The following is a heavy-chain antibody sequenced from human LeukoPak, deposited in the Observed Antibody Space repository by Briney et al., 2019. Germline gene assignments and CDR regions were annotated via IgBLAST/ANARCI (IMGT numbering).Heavy chain of an antibody. CDR2: ISYDGSNK. D-gene: IGHD6-19*01. CDR3: ARGNSSGWYYFDY. J-gene: IGHJ4*02. V-gene: IGHV3-30*04. CDR1: GFTFSSYA. Sequence: PGGSLRFSCAASGFTFSSYAMHWVRQAPGKGLEWVAVISYDGSNKYYADSVKGRFTISRDNSKNTLYLQMNSLRAEDTAVYYCARGNSSGWYYFDYWGQGTLVTVSS.